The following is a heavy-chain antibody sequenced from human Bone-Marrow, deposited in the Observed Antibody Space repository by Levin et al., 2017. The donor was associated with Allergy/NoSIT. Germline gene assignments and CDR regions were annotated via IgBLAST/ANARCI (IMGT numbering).Heavy chain of an antibody. CDR3: ARGQGLFDF. Sequence: GGSLRLSCVTSGFTFRDHWMSWVRQAPGKGLEWVAKINQDGTEQYYVGSVKGRFTISRDNAKNSVSLQMNSPSAEDTAVYYCARGQGLFDFWGQGTLVTVSS. J-gene: IGHJ4*02. CDR1: GFTFRDHW. V-gene: IGHV3-7*01. CDR2: INQDGTEQ.